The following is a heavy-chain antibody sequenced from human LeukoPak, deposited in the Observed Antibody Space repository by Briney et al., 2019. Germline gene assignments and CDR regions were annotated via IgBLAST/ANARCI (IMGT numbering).Heavy chain of an antibody. J-gene: IGHJ3*02. CDR1: GGSISSYY. D-gene: IGHD6-19*01. Sequence: PSETLSLTCTVSGGSISSYYWSWIRQPPGKGLEWIGYIYYSGSTNYNPSLNRPVTISVDTAKNQFSLKLSTVTRADTAVYYCAREQWLAYRRAAFDIWGQGTMVTVSS. CDR3: AREQWLAYRRAAFDI. CDR2: IYYSGST. V-gene: IGHV4-59*01.